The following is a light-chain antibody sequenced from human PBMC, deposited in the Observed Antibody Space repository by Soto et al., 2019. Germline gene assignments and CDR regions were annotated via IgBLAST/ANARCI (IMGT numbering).Light chain of an antibody. CDR2: DAS. V-gene: IGKV1-39*01. CDR3: QQSDSTPYT. Sequence: DIPMTQAPSSLSASVGDRVTITCRASQTISPYLNWYQQKPWKAPRLLIYDASSLLSGVPSRFSGSGSGTDFTLTIASLQPEDFSTYSCQQSDSTPYTFGQGTKVDI. J-gene: IGKJ2*01. CDR1: QTISPY.